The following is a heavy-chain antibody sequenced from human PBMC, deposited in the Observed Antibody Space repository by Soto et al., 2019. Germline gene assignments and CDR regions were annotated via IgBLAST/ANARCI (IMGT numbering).Heavy chain of an antibody. CDR1: GYTFTGYY. J-gene: IGHJ6*02. Sequence: ASVKVSCKASGYTFTGYYMHWVRQAPGQGLEWMGWVNPNSGGTNYAQKFQGRVTMTRDTSISTAYMELSRLRSDDTAVYYCARGYCSSTSCYNSPYYYYGMDVWGQGTTVTVSS. V-gene: IGHV1-2*02. CDR3: ARGYCSSTSCYNSPYYYYGMDV. CDR2: VNPNSGGT. D-gene: IGHD2-2*02.